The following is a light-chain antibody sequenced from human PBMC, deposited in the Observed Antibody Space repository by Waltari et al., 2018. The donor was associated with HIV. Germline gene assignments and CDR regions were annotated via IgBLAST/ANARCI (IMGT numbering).Light chain of an antibody. CDR3: QSYDSSLSGSYV. CDR1: SSNIGAGYD. V-gene: IGLV1-40*01. CDR2: VNS. J-gene: IGLJ1*01. Sequence: QSVLTQPPSVSGAPGQRVTISCTGSSSNIGAGYDVHWYQQLPGTAPKLRIYVNSNRPSGVPNRFSGSKSGTSASLAITGLQAEDDADYYCQSYDSSLSGSYVFGTGTKVTVL.